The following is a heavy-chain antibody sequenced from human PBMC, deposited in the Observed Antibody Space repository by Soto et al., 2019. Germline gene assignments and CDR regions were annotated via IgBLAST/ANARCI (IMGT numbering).Heavy chain of an antibody. CDR2: INHSGST. Sequence: SETLSLTCAVYGGSFSGCYWSWIRQPPGKGLEWIGEINHSGSTNYNPSLKSRVTISVDTSKNQFSLKLSSVTAADTAVYYCARGAWGGYSGYDDAFDIWGQGTMVTVSS. CDR3: ARGAWGGYSGYDDAFDI. V-gene: IGHV4-34*01. D-gene: IGHD5-12*01. J-gene: IGHJ3*02. CDR1: GGSFSGCY.